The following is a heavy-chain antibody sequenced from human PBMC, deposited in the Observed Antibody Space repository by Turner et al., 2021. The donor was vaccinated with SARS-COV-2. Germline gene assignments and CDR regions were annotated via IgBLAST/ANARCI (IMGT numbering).Heavy chain of an antibody. CDR1: GFIVTSYS. J-gene: IGHJ3*01. D-gene: IGHD2-15*01. V-gene: IGHV3-48*02. CDR2: FGYNGDI. CDR3: VRDDRWAFDL. Sequence: EVHLLESVGGLVQPGGSVRLSCAASGFIVTSYSMNWVRQAPGKGLEWVASFGYNGDIYYVDSAMGRFTISRDNAKNSLFLEMNSLRDGDTAEYHCVRDDRWAFDLWGQGTMVTVSS.